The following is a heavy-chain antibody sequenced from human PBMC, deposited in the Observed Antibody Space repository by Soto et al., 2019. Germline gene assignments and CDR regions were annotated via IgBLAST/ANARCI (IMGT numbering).Heavy chain of an antibody. V-gene: IGHV3-11*01. Sequence: GGSLRLSCADSGFTFSDYYMSWIRQAPGKGLEWISYISSSGSTIYHADSVKGRFTISRDNAKNSLYLQMNGLRAEDTAVYYCARDLKPREAVAPYYFDYWGQGSLVPVSS. CDR2: ISSSGSTI. D-gene: IGHD6-19*01. CDR3: ARDLKPREAVAPYYFDY. J-gene: IGHJ4*02. CDR1: GFTFSDYY.